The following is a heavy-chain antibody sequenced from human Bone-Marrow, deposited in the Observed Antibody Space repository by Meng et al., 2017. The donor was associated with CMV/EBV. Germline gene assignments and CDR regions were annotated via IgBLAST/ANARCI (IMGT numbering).Heavy chain of an antibody. CDR1: GGTFSSYA. Sequence: KVSCKASGGTFSSYAISWVRQAPGQGLEWMGGIIPIFGTANYAQKFQGRVTITTDESTSTAYMELSSLRSEDTAVYYCAAAALKLVGYRPNQWGQGTLVTVSS. CDR2: IIPIFGTA. CDR3: AAAALKLVGYRPNQ. J-gene: IGHJ4*02. V-gene: IGHV1-69*05. D-gene: IGHD6-25*01.